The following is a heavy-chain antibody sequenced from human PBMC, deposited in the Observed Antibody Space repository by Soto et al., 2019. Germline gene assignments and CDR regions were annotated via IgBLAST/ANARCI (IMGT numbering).Heavy chain of an antibody. D-gene: IGHD3-16*01. CDR2: IYWNDDK. CDR1: GFSLRTTGVG. J-gene: IGHJ4*02. CDR3: AHTWGLPFDY. V-gene: IGHV2-5*01. Sequence: QITLKESGPTLVKPTQTLTLTCTYSGFSLRTTGVGVGWIRQPPGKALEWLGIIYWNDDKRYSPSLKSRFTLTSDISKSQVVLTMTNMDPVDTATYYCAHTWGLPFDYWGQGTLVIASS.